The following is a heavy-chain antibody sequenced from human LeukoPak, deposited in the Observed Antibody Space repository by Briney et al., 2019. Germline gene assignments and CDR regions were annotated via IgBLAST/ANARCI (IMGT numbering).Heavy chain of an antibody. CDR3: ARDQGSGYYYYGMDV. V-gene: IGHV3-23*01. CDR1: GFTISSYA. Sequence: GGSLRLSCAVSGFTISSYAMSWVRQAPGKGLEWVATMSGSASSTHYADSVKGRFTISRDNAKNSLYLQMNSLRAEDTAVYYCARDQGSGYYYYGMDVWGQGTTVTVSS. D-gene: IGHD1-26*01. CDR2: MSGSASST. J-gene: IGHJ6*02.